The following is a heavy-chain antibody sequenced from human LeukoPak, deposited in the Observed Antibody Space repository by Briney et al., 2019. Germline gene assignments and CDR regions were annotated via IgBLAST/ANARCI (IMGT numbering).Heavy chain of an antibody. V-gene: IGHV4-4*02. D-gene: IGHD3-3*01. CDR1: GGSISSNYW. Sequence: SETLSLTCAVSGGSISSNYWWGWVRQPPGKGLEWIGEIYHSGSTNYNPSLKSRVTISVDKSKNQFSLKLNSVTAADTAVYYCAGRTSDFSSDYWGQGTLVTVSS. CDR3: AGRTSDFSSDY. J-gene: IGHJ4*02. CDR2: IYHSGST.